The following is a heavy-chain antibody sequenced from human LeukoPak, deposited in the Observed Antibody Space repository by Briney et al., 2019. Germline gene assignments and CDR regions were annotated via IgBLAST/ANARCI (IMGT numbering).Heavy chain of an antibody. CDR3: ASWTYDYGSSSSPELS. J-gene: IGHJ5*02. Sequence: SETLSLACAVYDGSFSNYYCSWIRQPPGKGLEWIGEINHSGSVNYNPSLKSRVTISVDTSKNQFSLRLKSMTAADTAVYYCASWTYDYGSSSSPELSWGQGTLVTVSS. CDR1: DGSFSNYY. CDR2: INHSGSV. V-gene: IGHV4-34*01. D-gene: IGHD3-22*01.